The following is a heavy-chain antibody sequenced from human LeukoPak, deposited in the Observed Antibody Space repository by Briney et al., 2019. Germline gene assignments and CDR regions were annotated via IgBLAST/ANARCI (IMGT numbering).Heavy chain of an antibody. J-gene: IGHJ5*01. CDR1: GGSISSYY. Sequence: SETLSLTCTVSGGSISSYYWSWIRQPPGKGLEWIGSIYYSGSTNYNPSLKSRLTMSIDTSKNQFSLKLSSVTAADTAVYFCARDQEHCSGTSCYPYWYDSWGQGTLVTVSS. CDR3: ARDQEHCSGTSCYPYWYDS. CDR2: IYYSGST. V-gene: IGHV4-59*12. D-gene: IGHD2-2*01.